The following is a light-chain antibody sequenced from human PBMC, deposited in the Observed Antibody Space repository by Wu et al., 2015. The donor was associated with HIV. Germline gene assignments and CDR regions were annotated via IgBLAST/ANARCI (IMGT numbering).Light chain of an antibody. V-gene: IGKV1-27*01. CDR3: QQYFSTLWT. J-gene: IGKJ1*01. CDR1: QAIGTH. CDR2: AAS. Sequence: DIQMTQSPSFLSASVGDRVTITCRASQAIGTHLAWYQQKPGKIPKLLITAASTLQSGVPTRFSGGGSGTDFTLTISSLQPEDFATYYCQQYFSTLWTFDQGTKVEIK.